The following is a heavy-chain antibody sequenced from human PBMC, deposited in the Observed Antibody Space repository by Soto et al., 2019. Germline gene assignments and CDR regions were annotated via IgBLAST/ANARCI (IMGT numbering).Heavy chain of an antibody. CDR2: IIPIFGTA. V-gene: IGHV1-69*01. D-gene: IGHD2-2*01. CDR3: ARGPGWCSSTSCYFNHGMDV. Sequence: QVQLVQSGAEVKKPGSSVKVSCKASGGTFSSYAISWVRQAPGQGLEWMGGIIPIFGTANYAQKFQGRVTITADESTSTAYMGLSSLRSEDTAVYYCARGPGWCSSTSCYFNHGMDVWGQGTTVTVSS. J-gene: IGHJ6*02. CDR1: GGTFSSYA.